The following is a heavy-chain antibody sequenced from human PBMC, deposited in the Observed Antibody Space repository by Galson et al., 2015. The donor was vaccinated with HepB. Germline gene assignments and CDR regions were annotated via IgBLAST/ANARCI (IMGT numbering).Heavy chain of an antibody. D-gene: IGHD2-2*02. Sequence: SVKVSCKASGYTFTGYYMHWVRQAPGQGLEWMGWINPNSGGTNYAQKFQGRVTVTRDTSISTAYMELSSLRSEDTAVYYCARGSGLGEYQLLYEGDYYYGMDVWGQGTTVTVSS. J-gene: IGHJ6*02. V-gene: IGHV1-2*02. CDR2: INPNSGGT. CDR3: ARGSGLGEYQLLYEGDYYYGMDV. CDR1: GYTFTGYY.